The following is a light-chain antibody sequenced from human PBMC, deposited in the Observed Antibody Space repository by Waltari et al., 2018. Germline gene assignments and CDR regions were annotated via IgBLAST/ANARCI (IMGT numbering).Light chain of an antibody. CDR2: DAS. Sequence: DIQMTQSPSSLSASVGHRVTITCQASQDSSNYLNWYQQKPGKAPKLLIYDASNLETGVPSRFSGSGSGTDFTFTISSLQPEDIATYYCQQYDNLPRTFGQGTKVEIK. CDR3: QQYDNLPRT. CDR1: QDSSNY. J-gene: IGKJ1*01. V-gene: IGKV1-33*01.